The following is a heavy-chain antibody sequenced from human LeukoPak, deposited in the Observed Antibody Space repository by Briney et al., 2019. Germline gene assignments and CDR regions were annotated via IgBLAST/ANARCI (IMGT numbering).Heavy chain of an antibody. J-gene: IGHJ5*02. CDR2: IYHSGST. Sequence: SETLSPTCTVSGYSISSGYFWGWIRQPPGKGLEWIGSIYHSGSTSYNPSLKSRLTISVDTSKNQFSLKLNFVTAADTAMYYCARMFRSSWYINWFDPWGQGTLVTVSS. CDR3: ARMFRSSWYINWFDP. D-gene: IGHD6-13*01. CDR1: GYSISSGYF. V-gene: IGHV4-38-2*02.